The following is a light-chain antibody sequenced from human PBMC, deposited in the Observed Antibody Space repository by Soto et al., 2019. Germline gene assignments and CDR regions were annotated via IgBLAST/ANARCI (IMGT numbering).Light chain of an antibody. Sequence: DIEMTQSPSSLSASVGDRVTITCLACQSISNFLHWYQQKAGKAPKLLIYTASGLQSGVPSRFSGSGSGTDFALTISSLQPEDFATYYCQQGYSTPRTFGQGTKV. J-gene: IGKJ1*01. V-gene: IGKV1-39*01. CDR2: TAS. CDR3: QQGYSTPRT. CDR1: QSISNF.